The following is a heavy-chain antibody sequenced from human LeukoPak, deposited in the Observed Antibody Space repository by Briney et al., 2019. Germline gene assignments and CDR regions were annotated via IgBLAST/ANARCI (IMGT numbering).Heavy chain of an antibody. CDR3: ARDRYSTLGDMVRGAFDP. Sequence: GSLRLSCAASGFTFSSYEMNWVRQAPGNGLEWVSYISSSGSTIYYADSVKGRFTISRDNAKNLLYLQMNSLRAEDTAVYYCARDRYSTLGDMVRGAFDPWGQGTLVTVSS. D-gene: IGHD3-10*01. J-gene: IGHJ5*02. CDR2: ISSSGSTI. CDR1: GFTFSSYE. V-gene: IGHV3-48*03.